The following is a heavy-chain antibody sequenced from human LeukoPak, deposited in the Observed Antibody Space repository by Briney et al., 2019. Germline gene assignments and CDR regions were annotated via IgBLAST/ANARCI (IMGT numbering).Heavy chain of an antibody. Sequence: GGSLRLSCAASGFTFSSYAMSWVRQAPGKGLEWVSYISSSSSTIYYADSVKGRFTISRDNAKNSLYLQMNSLRAEDTAVYYCARDRGRDYYDSSGYYAFDYWGQETLVTVSS. V-gene: IGHV3-48*01. CDR1: GFTFSSYA. CDR3: ARDRGRDYYDSSGYYAFDY. D-gene: IGHD3-22*01. CDR2: ISSSSSTI. J-gene: IGHJ4*02.